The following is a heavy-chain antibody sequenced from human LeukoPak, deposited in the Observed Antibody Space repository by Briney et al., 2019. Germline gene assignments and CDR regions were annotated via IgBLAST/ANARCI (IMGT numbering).Heavy chain of an antibody. CDR2: IVGSGGTT. CDR3: AKRAAIGGLDAFDF. J-gene: IGHJ3*01. Sequence: PGGSLRPSCAASGFTFSRYAMSWVRQAPGKGLEWVSAIVGSGGTTYYADSVKGRFTISRDNSKNTLFLQMSSLRAEDTAIYYCAKRAAIGGLDAFDFWGQGTMVSVSS. CDR1: GFTFSRYA. D-gene: IGHD3-16*01. V-gene: IGHV3-23*01.